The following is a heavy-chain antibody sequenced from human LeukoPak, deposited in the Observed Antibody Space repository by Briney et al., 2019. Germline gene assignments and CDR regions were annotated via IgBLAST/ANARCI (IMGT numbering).Heavy chain of an antibody. J-gene: IGHJ4*02. D-gene: IGHD2-15*01. CDR1: GYTFTSYY. V-gene: IGHV1-46*01. CDR2: INPSGGST. CDR3: ARDWGYRYCSGGSCYTNDFDY. Sequence: VASVKVSCKASGYTFTSYYMHWVPQAPGQGLEWMGIINPSGGSTSYAQKFQGRVTMTRDMSTSTVYMELSSLRSEDTAVYYCARDWGYRYCSGGSCYTNDFDYWGQGTLVTVSS.